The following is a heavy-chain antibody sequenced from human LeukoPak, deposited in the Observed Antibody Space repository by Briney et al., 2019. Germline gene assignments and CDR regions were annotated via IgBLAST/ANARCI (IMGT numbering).Heavy chain of an antibody. D-gene: IGHD3-16*01. CDR2: INAGNGNT. J-gene: IGHJ4*02. V-gene: IGHV1-3*01. CDR3: ARVGFGEPFHY. Sequence: ASVKVSCKASGYACTSYAMHWVRQAPGQRLEWMGWINAGNGNTKYSQNLQGRVTITRDTSTNTVYMEMSSLISEDTAVYYCARVGFGEPFHYWGQGTLVTVSS. CDR1: GYACTSYA.